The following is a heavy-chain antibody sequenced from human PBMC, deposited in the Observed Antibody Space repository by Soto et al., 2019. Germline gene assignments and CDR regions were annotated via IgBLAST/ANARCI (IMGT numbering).Heavy chain of an antibody. Sequence: EVQLLESGGGLVQPGGSLRLSCAASGFTFSSYAMSWVRQAPGKGLEWVSAISGSGGSTYYADSVKGRFTISRDNPKNTLYLQMNSLRAEDTAVYYCAKDSRLYCSSTSCQDKNYYYYGIDVWGQGTTVTVSS. J-gene: IGHJ6*02. CDR3: AKDSRLYCSSTSCQDKNYYYYGIDV. V-gene: IGHV3-23*01. CDR1: GFTFSSYA. CDR2: ISGSGGST. D-gene: IGHD2-2*01.